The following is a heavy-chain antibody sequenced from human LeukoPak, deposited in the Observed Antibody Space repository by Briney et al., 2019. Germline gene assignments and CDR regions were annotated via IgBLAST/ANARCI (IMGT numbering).Heavy chain of an antibody. J-gene: IGHJ5*02. CDR2: INWNGASI. CDR3: ARHIAAAGTNWFDP. D-gene: IGHD6-13*01. Sequence: GGSLRLSCAASGITFDDHGMSWVRQAPGKGLEWVSHINWNGASIGYADSVKGRFTISRDNAKTSLYLQMNSLRAEDTALYYCARHIAAAGTNWFDPWGQGTLVTVSS. CDR1: GITFDDHG. V-gene: IGHV3-20*04.